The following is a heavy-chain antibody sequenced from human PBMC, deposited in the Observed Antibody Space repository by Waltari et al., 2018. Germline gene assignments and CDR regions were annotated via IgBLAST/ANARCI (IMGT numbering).Heavy chain of an antibody. D-gene: IGHD3-22*01. CDR3: ARSNQYYEYAFDI. CDR1: GGSISSSSYY. CDR2: IYYSGST. V-gene: IGHV4-39*01. J-gene: IGHJ3*02. Sequence: QLQLQESGPGLVKPSETLSLTCTVSGGSISSSSYYWGWIRQPPGKGLEWIGGIYYSGSTHYNPALKSRVTISVDTSKNQFSLKLSSVTAADTAVYYCARSNQYYEYAFDIWGQGTMVTVSS.